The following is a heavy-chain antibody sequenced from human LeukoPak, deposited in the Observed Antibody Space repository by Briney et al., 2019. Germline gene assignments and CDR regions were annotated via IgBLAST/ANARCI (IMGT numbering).Heavy chain of an antibody. Sequence: PGGSLRLSCAASGFTLSSSDMSRVRQAPGKGLEWVSYISSSGSTIYYADSVKGRFTISRDNAKNSLYLEMNSLRAEDTAVYYCARCDIVATWGLKGDAFDIWGQGTMVTVSS. CDR2: ISSSGSTI. CDR3: ARCDIVATWGLKGDAFDI. CDR1: GFTLSSSD. J-gene: IGHJ3*02. V-gene: IGHV3-11*01. D-gene: IGHD5-12*01.